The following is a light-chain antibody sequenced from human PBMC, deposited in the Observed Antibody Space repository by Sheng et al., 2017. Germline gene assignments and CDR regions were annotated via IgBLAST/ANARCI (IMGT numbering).Light chain of an antibody. Sequence: DIQMTQSPYSLSASVGDRVTITCRASQGIGTYLAWYQQKPGKVPKLLIHAASTLQSGVPSRFSGSGSGTDFTLTISSLQPEDFATYYCQQSYSTPRTFGQGTKLEIK. V-gene: IGKV1-27*01. CDR2: AAS. J-gene: IGKJ2*01. CDR3: QQSYSTPRT. CDR1: QGIGTY.